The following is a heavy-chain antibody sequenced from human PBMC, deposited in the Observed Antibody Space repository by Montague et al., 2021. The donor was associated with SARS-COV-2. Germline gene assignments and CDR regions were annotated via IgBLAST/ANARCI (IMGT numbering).Heavy chain of an antibody. CDR2: ISYDGSNK. V-gene: IGHV3-30*04. J-gene: IGHJ3*02. CDR1: GFTFSSYA. Sequence: SLRLSCAASGFTFSSYAMHWVRQAPGKGLGWVAVISYDGSNKYYADSVKGRFTISRDKSKNTLYLQMNSLRAEDTAVYYCARGGGSGSYYGAFDIWGQGTMVTVSS. D-gene: IGHD3-10*01. CDR3: ARGGGSGSYYGAFDI.